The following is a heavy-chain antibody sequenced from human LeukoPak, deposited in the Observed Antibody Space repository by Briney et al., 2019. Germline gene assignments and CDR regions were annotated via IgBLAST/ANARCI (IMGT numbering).Heavy chain of an antibody. D-gene: IGHD6-13*01. Sequence: SETLSLTCTVSSVSISSSYWSWIRQPPGKGLEWIGYIYYSGTTNYNPSLKSRATISVDTSRTQFSLNLSSVSAADTAVYYCARSVYASSWYIDCWGQGTLVTVSS. CDR1: SVSISSSY. CDR3: ARSVYASSWYIDC. J-gene: IGHJ4*02. V-gene: IGHV4-59*01. CDR2: IYYSGTT.